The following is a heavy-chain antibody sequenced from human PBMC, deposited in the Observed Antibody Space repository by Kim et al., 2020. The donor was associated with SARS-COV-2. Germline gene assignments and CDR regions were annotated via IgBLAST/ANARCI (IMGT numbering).Heavy chain of an antibody. D-gene: IGHD1-26*01. CDR3: ARLGPGLLNWFDP. Sequence: NPSPKSRVTISVDTSKNQLSLKLSSVTAADTAVYYCARLGPGLLNWFDPWGQGTLVTVSS. J-gene: IGHJ5*02. V-gene: IGHV4-39*01.